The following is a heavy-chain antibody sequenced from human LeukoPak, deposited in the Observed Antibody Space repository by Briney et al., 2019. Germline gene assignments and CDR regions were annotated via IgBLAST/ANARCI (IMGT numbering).Heavy chain of an antibody. CDR2: ISSSSSYI. CDR3: ARVARPLIDY. J-gene: IGHJ4*02. CDR1: GFTFSSYS. D-gene: IGHD6-6*01. Sequence: GGSLRLSCAASGFTFSSYSMNWVRQAPGKGLEWVSSISSSSSYIYYAESVKGRFTISRDNAKNSLYLQMNSLRAEDTAVYYCARVARPLIDYWGQGTLVTVSS. V-gene: IGHV3-21*01.